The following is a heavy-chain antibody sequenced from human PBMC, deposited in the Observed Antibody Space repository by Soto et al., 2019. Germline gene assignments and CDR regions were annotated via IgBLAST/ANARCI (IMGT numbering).Heavy chain of an antibody. CDR1: GGSIISYY. CDR2: LYYNGQT. D-gene: IGHD4-17*01. CDR3: ARNVYGETFDT. Sequence: QVQLQESGPGLVKPSETLSLTCTVSGGSIISYYWGWVRQPPGKGLEWIGQLYYNGQTHYNPSLKSRVTISVETAETRFSLKMNSVTAADTAVYYCARNVYGETFDTWGKGTLVTVSS. J-gene: IGHJ3*02. V-gene: IGHV4-59*13.